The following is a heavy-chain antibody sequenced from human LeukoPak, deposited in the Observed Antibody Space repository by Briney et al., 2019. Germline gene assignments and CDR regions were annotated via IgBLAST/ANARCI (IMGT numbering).Heavy chain of an antibody. D-gene: IGHD1-26*01. V-gene: IGHV3-21*01. CDR2: ISSSSSYI. Sequence: GGSLRLSCAASGFTFSGYSMNWVRQAPGKGLEWVSSISSSSSYIYYADSVKGRFTISRDNAKNSLYLQMNSLRAEDTAVYYCALELVGEYFQHWGQGTLVTVSS. CDR1: GFTFSGYS. CDR3: ALELVGEYFQH. J-gene: IGHJ1*01.